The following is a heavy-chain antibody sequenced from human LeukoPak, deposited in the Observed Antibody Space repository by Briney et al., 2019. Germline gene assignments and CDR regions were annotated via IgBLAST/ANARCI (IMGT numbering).Heavy chain of an antibody. CDR3: ARQGWELLRPYFDY. Sequence: KSSETLSLTCTVSGGSISSYYWSWIRQPPGKGLEWIGYIYYSGSTNYNPSLESRVTISVDTSKNQFSLKLSSVTAADTAVYYCARQGWELLRPYFDYWGQGTLVTVSS. V-gene: IGHV4-59*08. D-gene: IGHD1-26*01. CDR1: GGSISSYY. J-gene: IGHJ4*02. CDR2: IYYSGST.